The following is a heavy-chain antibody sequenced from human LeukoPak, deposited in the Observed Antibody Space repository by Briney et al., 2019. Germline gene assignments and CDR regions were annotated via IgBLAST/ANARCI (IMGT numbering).Heavy chain of an antibody. CDR3: AREVGAADY. J-gene: IGHJ4*02. D-gene: IGHD1-26*01. V-gene: IGHV3-21*06. Sequence: GGSLRLSCPASGFTFSGYSMNWVRQAPGKGLEWVSSISGFSTYTHYADSVKGRFTISRDNAKNSLYLQMNSLRVEDTAVYYCAREVGAADYWGQGTLVTVSS. CDR1: GFTFSGYS. CDR2: ISGFSTYT.